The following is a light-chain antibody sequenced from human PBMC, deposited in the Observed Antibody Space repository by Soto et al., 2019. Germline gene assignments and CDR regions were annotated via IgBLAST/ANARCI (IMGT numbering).Light chain of an antibody. CDR3: QQYGFSLP. CDR1: ESVGST. Sequence: EIVLTQSPGTLSLSPGERATLSCRASESVGSTLAWYQQKPGQPPRLLIYGASTRATGIPDRFSGRGSGTDFALTISRLQPEDFAVYYCQQYGFSLPFGQGTKVEIK. V-gene: IGKV3-20*01. CDR2: GAS. J-gene: IGKJ1*01.